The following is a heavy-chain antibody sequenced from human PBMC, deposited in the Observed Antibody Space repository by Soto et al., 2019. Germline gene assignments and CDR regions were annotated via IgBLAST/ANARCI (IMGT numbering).Heavy chain of an antibody. D-gene: IGHD2-2*01. J-gene: IGHJ5*02. Sequence: QEHLVESGGGVVQAGTSLSRSCAASGFRFNNYGMHWVRQAPGKGLEGVAFVSSDGNNKYYADSVKGRFTISRDNSKSTMFLHVDSLRVDDTAIYYCAKDRVIQLLPIWPDPWGQGTLGTVSS. CDR2: VSSDGNNK. CDR3: AKDRVIQLLPIWPDP. CDR1: GFRFNNYG. V-gene: IGHV3-30*18.